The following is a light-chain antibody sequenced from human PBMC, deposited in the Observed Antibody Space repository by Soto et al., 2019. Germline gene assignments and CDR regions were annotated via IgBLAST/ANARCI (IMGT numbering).Light chain of an antibody. V-gene: IGKV3-20*01. CDR3: QQYGSPPAT. Sequence: EILMTQSPATLSVSAGESATLSCRASQGVSGNLAWYQQEPGQAPRLLIYGASSRATGIPDRSSGSGCGTDSPPTINIQAPEVLAVYYCQQYGSPPATFGGGTKVDIK. CDR2: GAS. J-gene: IGKJ4*02. CDR1: QGVSGN.